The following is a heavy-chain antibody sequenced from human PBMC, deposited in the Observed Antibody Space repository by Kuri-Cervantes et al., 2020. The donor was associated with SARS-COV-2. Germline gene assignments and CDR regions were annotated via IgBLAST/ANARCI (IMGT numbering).Heavy chain of an antibody. CDR2: ISYDGSNK. J-gene: IGHJ4*02. D-gene: IGHD5-12*01. V-gene: IGHV3-30*01. CDR1: GFTFSYYY. Sequence: GESLKISCAASGFTFSYYYMSGVRQAPGKGLEWVAVISYDGSNKYYADSVKGRFTISRDNSKNTLYLQMNSLRAEDTAVYYCARDPRLVWWLRLIGYFDYWGQGNLVTVSS. CDR3: ARDPRLVWWLRLIGYFDY.